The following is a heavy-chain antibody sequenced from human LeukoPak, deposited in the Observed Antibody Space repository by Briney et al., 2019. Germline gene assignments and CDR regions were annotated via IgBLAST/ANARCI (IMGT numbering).Heavy chain of an antibody. D-gene: IGHD3-10*01. CDR1: GFTVSSNY. Sequence: GGSLRLSCAASGFTVSSNYMSWVRQAPGKGPEWVSVIYSGGSTYYADSVKGRFTISRDNSKNTLYLQMNSLRAEDTAVYYCARGVRGVWAYYYYYMDVWGKGTTVTISS. V-gene: IGHV3-66*01. CDR3: ARGVRGVWAYYYYYMDV. J-gene: IGHJ6*03. CDR2: IYSGGST.